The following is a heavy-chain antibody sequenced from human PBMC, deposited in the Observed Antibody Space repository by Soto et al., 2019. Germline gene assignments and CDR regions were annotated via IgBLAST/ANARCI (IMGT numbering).Heavy chain of an antibody. CDR1: GGSISSGDYN. CDR2: IYYSGST. CDR3: ARGGSGPNGIDV. V-gene: IGHV4-31*03. Sequence: QVQLQESGPGLVKASQTLSLTCTVSGGSISSGDYNWSWIRQHPGKGLEWIGYIYYSGSTYYNPSLNRRVDISLDTWNTQFSLKLSSVTAADTAVYYCARGGSGPNGIDVWGLGTTVTVSS. J-gene: IGHJ6*02. D-gene: IGHD3-10*01.